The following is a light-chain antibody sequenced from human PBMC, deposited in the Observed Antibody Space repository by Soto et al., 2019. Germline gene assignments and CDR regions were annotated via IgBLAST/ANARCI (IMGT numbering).Light chain of an antibody. CDR2: DVS. CDR3: SSDTSSSTDV. V-gene: IGLV2-14*01. J-gene: IGLJ1*01. CDR1: SSDVGGYNY. Sequence: QSALTQPASVSGSPGQSITISCTGTSSDVGGYNYVSWYQQHPGKAPKLMIYDVSNRPSGVSNRFAGSKSGNTASLTISGLHGEDEADYYCSSDTSSSTDVFGTGTKLTVL.